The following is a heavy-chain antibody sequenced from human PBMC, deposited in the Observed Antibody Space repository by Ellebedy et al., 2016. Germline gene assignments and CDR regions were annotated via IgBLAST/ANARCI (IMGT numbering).Heavy chain of an antibody. CDR1: EISIGPSH. J-gene: IGHJ5*02. CDR3: AKCFSGYANWIDP. V-gene: IGHV4-59*01. CDR2: INYSGTT. D-gene: IGHD5-12*01. Sequence: SETLSLTCNVSEISIGPSHWIWIRQTPGRGLEWIGYINYSGTTNYNPSLKNRVTMSIDTSHNQFSLRLTSVTAADTAVYFCAKCFSGYANWIDPWGQGILVTVSS.